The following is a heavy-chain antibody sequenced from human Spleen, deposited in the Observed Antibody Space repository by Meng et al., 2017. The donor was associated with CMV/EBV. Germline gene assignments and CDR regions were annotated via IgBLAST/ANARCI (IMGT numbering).Heavy chain of an antibody. Sequence: GESLKISCAASGFTFSGYSMNWVRQAPGKGLEWVSMISSSSRYIYYADSVKGRFTISRDNAENSLYLQMNSLRAEDTAVYYCARNSYGEHFDYWGQGTLVTVSS. CDR2: ISSSSRYI. D-gene: IGHD5-18*01. CDR3: ARNSYGEHFDY. V-gene: IGHV3-21*01. CDR1: GFTFSGYS. J-gene: IGHJ4*02.